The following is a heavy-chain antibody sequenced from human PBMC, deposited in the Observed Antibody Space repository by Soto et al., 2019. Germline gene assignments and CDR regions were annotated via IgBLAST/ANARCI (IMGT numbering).Heavy chain of an antibody. CDR1: GGSISSSSYY. CDR2: IYYSGST. CDR3: AGTTGHYNWFDP. J-gene: IGHJ5*02. V-gene: IGHV4-39*01. D-gene: IGHD4-17*01. Sequence: SETLSLTCTVSGGSISSSSYYWGWIRQPPGKGLEWIGSIYYSGSTYYNPSLKSRVTISVDTSKNQFSLKLSSVTAADTAVYYCAGTTGHYNWFDPWGQGTLVTVSS.